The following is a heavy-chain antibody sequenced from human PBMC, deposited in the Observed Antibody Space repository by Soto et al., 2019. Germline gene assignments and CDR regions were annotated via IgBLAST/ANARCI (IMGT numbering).Heavy chain of an antibody. V-gene: IGHV1-69*12. D-gene: IGHD3-16*01. CDR3: AAGPFRFFGGAQSEHWVDP. CDR2: IIPMFGTA. CDR1: GGTFSSYA. J-gene: IGHJ5*02. Sequence: QVQLVQSGTEVKRPGSSVNVSCKASGGTFSSYAVSWVRQAPGQGLEWMGGIIPMFGTANYAPNFQDRVTVSADGSTSIGYMGLRRLRFGGPGVFYGAAGPFRFFGGAQSEHWVDPWGQGTLVIVTS.